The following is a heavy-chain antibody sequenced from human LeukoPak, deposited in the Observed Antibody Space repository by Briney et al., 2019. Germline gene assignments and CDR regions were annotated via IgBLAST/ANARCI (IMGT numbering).Heavy chain of an antibody. J-gene: IGHJ4*02. CDR1: GGSISSYY. D-gene: IGHD3-10*01. Sequence: SETLSLTCTVSGGSISSYYWSWIRQPPGKGLEWIGYIYYSGSTNYNPSLKSRVTISVDTSKNQFSLKLSSVTAADTAVYYCARSGFGESSGEVYYFDYWGQGTLVTVSS. CDR2: IYYSGST. V-gene: IGHV4-59*01. CDR3: ARSGFGESSGEVYYFDY.